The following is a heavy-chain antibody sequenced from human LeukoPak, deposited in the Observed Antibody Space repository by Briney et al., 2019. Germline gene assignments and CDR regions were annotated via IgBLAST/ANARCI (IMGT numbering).Heavy chain of an antibody. CDR1: GGSICRGSYY. D-gene: IGHD3-3*01. CDR2: IYYSGST. J-gene: IGHJ5*02. V-gene: IGHV4-30-4*08. CDR3: ARHYDFWSGYYLDWFDP. Sequence: PSETLSLTCTVCGGSICRGSYYWSWIRQPGAKGLEWLGYIYYSGSTYYNPSLKSRVTISVDTSKNQFSLKLSSVTAADTAVYYCARHYDFWSGYYLDWFDPWGQGTLVTVSS.